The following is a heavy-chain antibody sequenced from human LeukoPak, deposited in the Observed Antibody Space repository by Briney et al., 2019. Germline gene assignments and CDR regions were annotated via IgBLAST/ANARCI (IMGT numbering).Heavy chain of an antibody. CDR3: LRGRRSGFYKGSYFDY. V-gene: IGHV4-34*01. CDR2: LNHYGST. J-gene: IGHJ4*02. Sequence: SWTLSLTRAVYRGTFSGYSWAWLRQPPGKGLEWMGELNHYGSTKYNPSLTSRVTISVVPSKSQDSPMLASVPAADTALYFCLRGRRSGFYKGSYFDYWGQGALVTVSP. CDR1: RGTFSGYS. D-gene: IGHD3-3*01.